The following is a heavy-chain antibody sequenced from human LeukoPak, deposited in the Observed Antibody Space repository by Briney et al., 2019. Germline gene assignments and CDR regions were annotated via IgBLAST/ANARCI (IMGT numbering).Heavy chain of an antibody. V-gene: IGHV4-61*02. CDR3: ARHQWVPAFDI. CDR1: GGSVTRGAYS. D-gene: IGHD1-26*01. J-gene: IGHJ3*02. Sequence: PSETLSLTCTVSGGSVTRGAYSWTWIRQPVGKGLEWIGRIYTSGDTKYNPSLKSRVTISVGASNNQFSLKLTSVTAADTAVYYCARHQWVPAFDIWGQGTMVTVSS. CDR2: IYTSGDT.